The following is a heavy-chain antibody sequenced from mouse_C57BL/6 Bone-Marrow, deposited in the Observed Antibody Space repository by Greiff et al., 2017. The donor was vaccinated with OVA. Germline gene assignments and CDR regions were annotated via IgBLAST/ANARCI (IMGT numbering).Heavy chain of an antibody. CDR2: IYPRSGNT. CDR3: AKTRDY. Sequence: VKLQQSGAELARPGASVKLSCKASGYTFTSYGISWVKQRTGQGLEWIGEIYPRSGNTYYNEKFKGKATLTADKSSSTAYMELRSLTFEDSTVYFCAKTRDYWGQGTTLTVSS. CDR1: GYTFTSYG. J-gene: IGHJ2*01. V-gene: IGHV1-81*01.